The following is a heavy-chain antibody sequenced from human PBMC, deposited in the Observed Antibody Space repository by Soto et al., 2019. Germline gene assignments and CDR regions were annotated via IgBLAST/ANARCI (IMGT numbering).Heavy chain of an antibody. Sequence: ALVKVSCKTSGYTFTNYDINWVRQAAGQGLEWMGWINPDSDNTGYAQKFQGRVTMTRDTSISTAYMELNSLRSEDTAVYYCARGRRYCTTTSCYPPALFPYGMDVWGQGTTLAVSS. CDR3: ARGRRYCTTTSCYPPALFPYGMDV. D-gene: IGHD2-2*01. V-gene: IGHV1-8*01. CDR2: INPDSDNT. J-gene: IGHJ6*02. CDR1: GYTFTNYD.